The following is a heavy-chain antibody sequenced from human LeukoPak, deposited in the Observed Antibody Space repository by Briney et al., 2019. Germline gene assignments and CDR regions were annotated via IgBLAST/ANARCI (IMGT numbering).Heavy chain of an antibody. CDR3: ARGPVGATIGLLDY. V-gene: IGHV3-33*01. D-gene: IGHD1-26*01. J-gene: IGHJ4*02. Sequence: TGGSLRLSCAASGFTFSNYGMHWVRQAPGKGLVWVALIFDDGSKTFYADSVKGRFTISRDNSKNTLYLQMNSLRAEDTALYYCARGPVGATIGLLDYWGQGTLVTVSP. CDR1: GFTFSNYG. CDR2: IFDDGSKT.